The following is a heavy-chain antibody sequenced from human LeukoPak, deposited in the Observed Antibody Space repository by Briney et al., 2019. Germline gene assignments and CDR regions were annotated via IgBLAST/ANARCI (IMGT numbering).Heavy chain of an antibody. D-gene: IGHD3-10*01. V-gene: IGHV3-30*03. CDR2: ISYDGSNK. J-gene: IGHJ5*02. CDR1: GFTFSSYG. CDR3: AAYYYGSGSSPLGP. Sequence: GRSLRLSCVASGFTFSSYGMHWVRQAPGKGLEWVAVISYDGSNKYYADSVKGRFTICRDNSKNTLYLQMNSLRAEDTAVYYCAAYYYGSGSSPLGPWGQGTLVTVSS.